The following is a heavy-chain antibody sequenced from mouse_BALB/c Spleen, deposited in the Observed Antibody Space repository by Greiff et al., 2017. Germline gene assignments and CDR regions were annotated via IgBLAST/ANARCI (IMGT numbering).Heavy chain of an antibody. CDR2: IYPGDGDT. CDR1: GYAFSSSW. V-gene: IGHV1-82*01. Sequence: QVQLKESGPELVKPGASVKISCKASGYAFSSSWMNWVKQRPGQGLEWIGRIYPGDGDTNYNGKFKGKATLTADKSSSTAYMQLSSLTSVDSAVYFCARSGVYYDYDAMYYFDYWGQGTTLTVSS. J-gene: IGHJ2*01. D-gene: IGHD2-4*01. CDR3: ARSGVYYDYDAMYYFDY.